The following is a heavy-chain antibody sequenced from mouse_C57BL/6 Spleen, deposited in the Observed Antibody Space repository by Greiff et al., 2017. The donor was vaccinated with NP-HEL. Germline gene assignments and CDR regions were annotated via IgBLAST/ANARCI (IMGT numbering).Heavy chain of an antibody. CDR2: ISYSGST. CDR1: GYSITSGYD. V-gene: IGHV3-1*01. Sequence: EVQLVESGPGMVKPSQSLSLTCTVTGYSITSGYDWHWLRHFPGNKLEWMGYISYSGSTNYNPSLKSRISITHDTSKNHFFLKLNSVTTEDTATYYCARGDYDGYFDVWGTGTTVTVSS. CDR3: ARGDYDGYFDV. J-gene: IGHJ1*03. D-gene: IGHD2-4*01.